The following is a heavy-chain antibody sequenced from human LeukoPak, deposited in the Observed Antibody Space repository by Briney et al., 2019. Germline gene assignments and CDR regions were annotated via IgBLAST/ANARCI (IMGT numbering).Heavy chain of an antibody. CDR2: INPNSGGT. J-gene: IGHJ5*02. CDR1: GYTFTGYY. CDR3: ARSVFGILTGLGDWFDP. V-gene: IGHV1-2*02. Sequence: ASVKVSCKASGYTFTGYYMHWVRQAPGQGLEWMGWINPNSGGTNYAQKFQGRVTMTRDTSISTAYMELSRLRSDDTAVYYCARSVFGILTGLGDWFDPWGQGTLVTVSS. D-gene: IGHD3-9*01.